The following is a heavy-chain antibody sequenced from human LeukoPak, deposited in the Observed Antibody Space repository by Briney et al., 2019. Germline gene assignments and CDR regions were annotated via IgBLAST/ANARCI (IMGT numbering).Heavy chain of an antibody. V-gene: IGHV3-15*01. J-gene: IGHJ6*02. CDR3: TTDYYYGMDV. CDR2: IKSETDGGTT. Sequence: GGSLRLSCAASGFTFSNAWMSWVRQAPGKGLEWVGRIKSETDGGTTDFAAPVKGRFTISRDDSKNTLYLQMNSLKTEDTAVYYCTTDYYYGMDVWGQGTTVTVSS. CDR1: GFTFSNAW.